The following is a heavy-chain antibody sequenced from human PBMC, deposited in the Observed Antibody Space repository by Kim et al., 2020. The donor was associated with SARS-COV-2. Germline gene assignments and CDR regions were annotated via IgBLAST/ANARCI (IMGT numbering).Heavy chain of an antibody. CDR3: RALIAAPTIDY. D-gene: IGHD6-6*01. CDR2: A. V-gene: IGHV1-69*01. Sequence: ANYARKFQGRVTITPDESTSTAYMELSSLRSEDTAVYYCRALIAAPTIDYWGQGTLVTVSS. J-gene: IGHJ4*02.